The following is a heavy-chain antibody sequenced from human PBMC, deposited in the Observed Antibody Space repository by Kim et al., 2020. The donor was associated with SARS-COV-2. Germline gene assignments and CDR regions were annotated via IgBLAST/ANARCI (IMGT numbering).Heavy chain of an antibody. CDR1: GFTFRSYW. J-gene: IGHJ6*02. V-gene: IGHV3-74*01. D-gene: IGHD1-1*01. CDR2: MSGDASIT. CDR3: ARGMFRNGLDV. Sequence: GGSLRLSCAASGFTFRSYWINWVRQAPGKGLVWVSRMSGDASITNYADSVKGRFTMSRDNAENTVYLQMNSLRGDDTAVYYCARGMFRNGLDVWGQGTTVTVSS.